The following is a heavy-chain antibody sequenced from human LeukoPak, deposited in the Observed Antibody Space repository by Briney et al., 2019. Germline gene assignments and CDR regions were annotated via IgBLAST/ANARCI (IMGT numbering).Heavy chain of an antibody. CDR2: INPNSGGT. CDR1: GYTFTGYY. D-gene: IGHD2-8*01. Sequence: ASVKVSCKASGYTFTGYYMHWVRQAPGQGLKWMGWINPNSGGTNYAQEFQGRVTMTRDTSISTAYMELSRLRSDDTAVYYCARDRKILYPFDYWGQGTLVTVSS. CDR3: ARDRKILYPFDY. V-gene: IGHV1-2*02. J-gene: IGHJ4*02.